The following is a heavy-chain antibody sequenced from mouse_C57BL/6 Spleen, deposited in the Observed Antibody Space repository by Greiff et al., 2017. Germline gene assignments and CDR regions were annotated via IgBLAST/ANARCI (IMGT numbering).Heavy chain of an antibody. CDR2: IDPENGDT. Sequence: VQLQQSGAELVRPGASVKLSCTASGFNIKDDYMHWVKQRPEQGLEWIGWIDPENGDTEYASKFQGKATITADTSSNTAYLQLSSLTSEDTAVYYCTTILQRDFDYWGQGTTLTVSS. CDR1: GFNIKDDY. V-gene: IGHV14-4*01. J-gene: IGHJ2*01. D-gene: IGHD1-1*01. CDR3: TTILQRDFDY.